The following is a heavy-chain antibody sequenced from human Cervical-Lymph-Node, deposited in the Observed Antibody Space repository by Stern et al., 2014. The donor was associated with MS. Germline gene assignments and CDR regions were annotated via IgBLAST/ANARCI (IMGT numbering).Heavy chain of an antibody. CDR1: GFTFSSYS. CDR3: ARGLSPTTYFDY. Sequence: EVQLVESGGGLVKPGGSLRLSCAASGFTFSSYSMTWVRQAPGMGLERVSSISSTSNFIYYADSMKGRFTISRDNAKNSLYLQMNSLRADDAAVYYCARGLSPTTYFDYWGQGTLVAVSS. CDR2: ISSTSNFI. V-gene: IGHV3-21*01. D-gene: IGHD1-14*01. J-gene: IGHJ4*02.